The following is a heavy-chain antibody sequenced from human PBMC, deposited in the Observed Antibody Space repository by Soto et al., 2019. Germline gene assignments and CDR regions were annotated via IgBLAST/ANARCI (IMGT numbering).Heavy chain of an antibody. J-gene: IGHJ6*02. V-gene: IGHV2-70*13. CDR2: IERDDDDK. D-gene: IGHD1-20*01. CDR1: GCSLTSPGMC. Sequence: SGPTRVNPTETLTLTGTFSGCSLTSPGMCVSWIRQPPGKALEWLALIERDDDDKYYSTSLKTRLTISKDTRKNQVVLTMANMDPADTGTYYCARSIRGPRRFNGMDVWGQGTTVTVSS. CDR3: ARSIRGPRRFNGMDV.